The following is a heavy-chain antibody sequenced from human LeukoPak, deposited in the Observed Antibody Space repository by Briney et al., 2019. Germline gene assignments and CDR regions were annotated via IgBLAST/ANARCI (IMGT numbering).Heavy chain of an antibody. J-gene: IGHJ5*02. Sequence: PSETLSLTCAVSGGSISSTKWWSWVRQPPGKGLEWIGEIYHSGSTNYNPSLKSRVTISVDESKNQVSLKLSSVTAADTAVYYCARAFNFDSSGYPGAWGQGTLVTVSS. CDR2: IYHSGST. CDR3: ARAFNFDSSGYPGA. D-gene: IGHD3-22*01. V-gene: IGHV4-4*02. CDR1: GGSISSTKW.